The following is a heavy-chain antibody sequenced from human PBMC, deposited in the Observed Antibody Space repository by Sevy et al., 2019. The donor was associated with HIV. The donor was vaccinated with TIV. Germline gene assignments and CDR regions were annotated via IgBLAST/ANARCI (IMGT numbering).Heavy chain of an antibody. CDR1: GGSISSSSYY. CDR2: IYYSGSP. D-gene: IGHD2-21*02. CDR3: AIISRVVVTAIPHWYFDL. V-gene: IGHV4-39*01. J-gene: IGHJ2*01. Sequence: SETLSLTCTVSGGSISSSSYYWGWIRQRPGKGLEWIGSIYYSGSPYYNPSLKSRVTISVDTSKHQFSLKLSSVTAADTAVYYCAIISRVVVTAIPHWYFDLWGRGTLVTVSS.